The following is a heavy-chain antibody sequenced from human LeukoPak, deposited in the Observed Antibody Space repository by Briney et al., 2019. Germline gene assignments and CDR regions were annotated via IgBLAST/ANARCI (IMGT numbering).Heavy chain of an antibody. D-gene: IGHD3-22*01. CDR2: ISGSGANT. Sequence: GGSLRLSCAASGFTFYDYAMSWVRQAPGKGLEWVSGISGSGANTYYAESVKGRFNISRDTSTNTLLLEMNSLRVEDTAVYYCAKAAIGGYYYDSSGYYFDYWGQGTLVTVSS. CDR1: GFTFYDYA. V-gene: IGHV3-23*01. CDR3: AKAAIGGYYYDSSGYYFDY. J-gene: IGHJ4*02.